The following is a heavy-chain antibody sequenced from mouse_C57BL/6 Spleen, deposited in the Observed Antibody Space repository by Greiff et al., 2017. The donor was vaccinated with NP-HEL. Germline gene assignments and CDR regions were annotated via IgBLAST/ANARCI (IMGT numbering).Heavy chain of an antibody. Sequence: VQLQQPGAELVRPGTSVKLSCKASGYTFTSYWMHWVKQRPGQGLEWIGVIDPSDSYPNYNQKFKGKATLTVDTSSSTAYMQLSSLTSEDSAVYYCARVGNYDYFDYWGQGTTLTVSS. CDR1: GYTFTSYW. V-gene: IGHV1-59*01. CDR2: IDPSDSYP. CDR3: ARVGNYDYFDY. D-gene: IGHD2-1*01. J-gene: IGHJ2*01.